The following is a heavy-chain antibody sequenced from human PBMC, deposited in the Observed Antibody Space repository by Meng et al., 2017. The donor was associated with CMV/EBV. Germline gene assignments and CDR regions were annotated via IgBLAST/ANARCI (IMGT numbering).Heavy chain of an antibody. J-gene: IGHJ4*02. CDR2: IKDTGTT. CDR3: ARGAPGY. Sequence: SETLSLTCAVYGGSFSGYSWTWIRQSPAKGLEWIGNIKDTGTTNYNPSLKSRVSILVDTSKNQFSLKLKSVTGADTAIYYCARGAPGYWGQGTLVTV. CDR1: GGSFSGYS. V-gene: IGHV4-34*01.